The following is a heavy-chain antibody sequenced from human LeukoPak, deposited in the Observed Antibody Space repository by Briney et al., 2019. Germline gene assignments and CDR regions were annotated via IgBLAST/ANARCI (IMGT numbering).Heavy chain of an antibody. J-gene: IGHJ5*02. CDR2: ISSSSSYT. CDR3: ARVSGGRELDP. Sequence: GGSLRLSCAASGFTFSDYYMSWIRQAPGKGLEWVSYISSSSSYTNYADSVKGRFTISRDNAKNSLYLQMNSLRAEDTAVYYCARVSGGRELDPWGQGTLVTVSS. V-gene: IGHV3-11*06. D-gene: IGHD2-15*01. CDR1: GFTFSDYY.